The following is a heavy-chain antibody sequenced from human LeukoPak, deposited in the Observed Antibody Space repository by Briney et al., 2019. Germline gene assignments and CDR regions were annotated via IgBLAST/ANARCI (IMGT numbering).Heavy chain of an antibody. CDR1: GFSFSTYG. V-gene: IGHV3-33*01. D-gene: IGHD3-10*01. Sequence: GGSLRLSCAASGFSFSTYGMHWVRQAPGEGLEWVGVIWHDGSNKFYADSVKGRFTISRDNSKNTLYLQMNSLRAEDTAVYYCARYASGSGPDYWGQGTLVTVSS. J-gene: IGHJ4*02. CDR2: IWHDGSNK. CDR3: ARYASGSGPDY.